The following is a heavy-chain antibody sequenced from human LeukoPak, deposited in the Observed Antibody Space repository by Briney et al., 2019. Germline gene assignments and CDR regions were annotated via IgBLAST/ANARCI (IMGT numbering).Heavy chain of an antibody. D-gene: IGHD3-3*01. CDR3: ARARDFWSGYYYGY. CDR1: GFTFSSYW. J-gene: IGHJ4*02. V-gene: IGHV3-7*01. CDR2: IKQDGSEK. Sequence: PGGSLRLSCAASGFTFSSYWMSWVPQAPGKGREWVANIKQDGSEKYYVDSVKGRFTISRDNAKNSLYLQMNSLRAEDTAVYYCARARDFWSGYYYGYWGQGTLVTVSS.